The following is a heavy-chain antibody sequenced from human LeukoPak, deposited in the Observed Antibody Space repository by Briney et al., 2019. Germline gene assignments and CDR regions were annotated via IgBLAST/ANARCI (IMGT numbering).Heavy chain of an antibody. V-gene: IGHV1-2*02. CDR2: INPNSGGT. D-gene: IGHD2-15*01. CDR1: GYTFTGYY. Sequence: ASVKVSCKASGYTFTGYYMHWVRQAPGQGLEWMGWINPNSGGTNYAQKFQGRVTMTRDASISTAYMELSRLRSDDTAVYYCARRAGYCSGGSCYAYFDYWGQGTLVTVSS. J-gene: IGHJ4*02. CDR3: ARRAGYCSGGSCYAYFDY.